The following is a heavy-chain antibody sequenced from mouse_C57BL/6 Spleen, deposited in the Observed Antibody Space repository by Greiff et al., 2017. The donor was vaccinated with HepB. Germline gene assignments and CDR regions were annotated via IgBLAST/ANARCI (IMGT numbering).Heavy chain of an antibody. CDR3: ARRTITTVVATGGFDY. D-gene: IGHD1-1*01. Sequence: EVQLQQSGPELVKPGASVKIPCKASGYTFTDYNMDWVKQSHGKSLEWIGDINPNNGGTIYNQKFKGKATLTVDKSSSTAYMELRSLTSEDTAVYYCARRTITTVVATGGFDYWGQCTTLTVSS. V-gene: IGHV1-18*01. CDR1: GYTFTDYN. J-gene: IGHJ2*01. CDR2: INPNNGGT.